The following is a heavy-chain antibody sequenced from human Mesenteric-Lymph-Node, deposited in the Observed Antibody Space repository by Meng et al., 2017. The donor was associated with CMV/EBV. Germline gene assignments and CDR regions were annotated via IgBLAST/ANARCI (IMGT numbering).Heavy chain of an antibody. CDR3: AREGLGAAGLFDY. CDR2: IIPILGIA. J-gene: IGHJ4*02. Sequence: KSSGGTFSSYAISWVRQAPGQGLDWMGRIIPILGIANYAQKFQGRVTITADKSTSTAYMELSSLRSEDTAVYYCAREGLGAAGLFDYWGQGTLVTVSS. V-gene: IGHV1-69*04. D-gene: IGHD1-26*01. CDR1: GGTFSSYA.